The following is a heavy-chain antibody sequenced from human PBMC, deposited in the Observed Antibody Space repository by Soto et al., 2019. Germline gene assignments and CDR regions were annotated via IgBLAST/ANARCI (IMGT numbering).Heavy chain of an antibody. CDR1: GGSISSGGYY. Sequence: QVQLQESGPGLVKPSQTLSLTCTVSGGSISSGGYYWSWIRQHPGKGLEWIGYIYYSGSTYYNPPLKSRVTIAVDTSKNQFSLKLSSVTAADTAVYYCARDGSGGNSLSAFDIWGQGTMVTVSS. CDR2: IYYSGST. D-gene: IGHD2-21*02. V-gene: IGHV4-31*03. J-gene: IGHJ3*02. CDR3: ARDGSGGNSLSAFDI.